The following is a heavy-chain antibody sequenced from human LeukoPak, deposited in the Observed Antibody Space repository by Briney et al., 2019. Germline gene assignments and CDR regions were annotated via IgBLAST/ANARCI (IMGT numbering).Heavy chain of an antibody. CDR1: GFTFGDYT. D-gene: IGHD1-26*01. J-gene: IGHJ4*02. CDR3: TRDPPTRY. Sequence: GGSLRLSCTASGFTFGDYTITWIRQAPGRGLEWVGFIRNKADGGTPEYAAPVKGRLTISRDDSKNIAYLQMNSLKTDDTAVYYCTRDPPTRYWGQGTLVSVSS. V-gene: IGHV3-49*03. CDR2: IRNKADGGTP.